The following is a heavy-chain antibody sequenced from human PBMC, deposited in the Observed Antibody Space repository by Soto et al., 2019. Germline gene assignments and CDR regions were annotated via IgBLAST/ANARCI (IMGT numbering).Heavy chain of an antibody. V-gene: IGHV3-48*03. CDR1: GFIFSDYE. D-gene: IGHD5-12*01. CDR3: ARGPYRNTYNWFDS. Sequence: LRLSCAASGFIFSDYEINWVRQAPGKGLEWVSYISGSGLTIYYADSVKGRFTISRDNAKNSLYLQMNSLGVEDTAVYYCARGPYRNTYNWFDSWGQGTLVTVSS. J-gene: IGHJ5*02. CDR2: ISGSGLTI.